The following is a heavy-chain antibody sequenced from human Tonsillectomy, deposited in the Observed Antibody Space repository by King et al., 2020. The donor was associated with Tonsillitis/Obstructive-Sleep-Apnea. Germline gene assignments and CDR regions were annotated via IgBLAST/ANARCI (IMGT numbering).Heavy chain of an antibody. CDR2: ISTSGSYI. V-gene: IGHV3-21*01. Sequence: VQLVESGGGLVKPGGSLRLSCAASGFTFSSYSMNLVRQAPGKGLEWVSSISTSGSYIYYAESVKGRCTISRDNAKNSLYLQMNSLRAEDTAVYYCAREPGSGSYYLDYWGQGTLVTVSS. D-gene: IGHD3-10*01. J-gene: IGHJ4*02. CDR1: GFTFSSYS. CDR3: AREPGSGSYYLDY.